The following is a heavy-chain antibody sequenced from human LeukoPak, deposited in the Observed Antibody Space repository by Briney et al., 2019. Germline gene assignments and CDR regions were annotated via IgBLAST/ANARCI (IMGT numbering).Heavy chain of an antibody. D-gene: IGHD1-7*01. CDR1: GASVSSGGSS. CDR3: ARDSCGLGSNYFDP. J-gene: IGHJ5*02. V-gene: IGHV4-30-2*01. CDR2: IYHIVNT. Sequence: SETLSLTCAVTGASVSSGGSSWAWIRQPPGKGLEWIGYIYHIVNTFYNPSLQSRVTISVDRAKNQVSLRLTSVTAADTAVYYCARDSCGLGSNYFDPWGQGTQVTVSS.